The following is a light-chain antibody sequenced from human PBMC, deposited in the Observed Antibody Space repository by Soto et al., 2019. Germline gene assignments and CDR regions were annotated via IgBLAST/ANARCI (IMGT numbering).Light chain of an antibody. CDR1: QSVSSSY. CDR3: QQYGNSPRT. V-gene: IGKV3-20*01. Sequence: ETVLTQSPGTLSLSPGEGATLSCRASQSVSSSYLAWYQQKPGQAPRLLIYGASSRATGIPDRFSGSGSGTDFTLTISRLEPEDFAVYYCQQYGNSPRTFGQGTKVEIK. CDR2: GAS. J-gene: IGKJ1*01.